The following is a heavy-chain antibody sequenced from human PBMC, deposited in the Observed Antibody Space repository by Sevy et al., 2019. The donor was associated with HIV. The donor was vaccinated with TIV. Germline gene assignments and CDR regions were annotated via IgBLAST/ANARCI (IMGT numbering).Heavy chain of an antibody. CDR3: AKPKGDYYGSGTRAADYYYMDV. CDR2: IRYDGSNK. D-gene: IGHD3-10*01. V-gene: IGHV3-30*02. J-gene: IGHJ6*03. CDR1: GFTFSSYG. Sequence: GGSLRLSCAASGFTFSSYGMHWVRQAPGKGLEWVAFIRYDGSNKYYAYSVKGRFTISRDNSKNTLYLQMNSLRAEDTAVYYCAKPKGDYYGSGTRAADYYYMDVWGKGTTVTVSS.